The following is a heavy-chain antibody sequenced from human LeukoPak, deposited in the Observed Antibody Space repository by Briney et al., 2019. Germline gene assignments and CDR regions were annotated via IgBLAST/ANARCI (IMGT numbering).Heavy chain of an antibody. CDR3: ASPSSGYYLDAFDI. CDR2: IIPIFGTA. J-gene: IGHJ3*02. CDR1: GGTLSSYA. Sequence: GASVKVSCKASGGTLSSYAISWVRQAPGQGLEWMGGIIPIFGTANYAQKFQGRVTITADESTSTAYMELSSLRSEDTAVYYCASPSSGYYLDAFDIWGQGTMVTVSS. D-gene: IGHD3-22*01. V-gene: IGHV1-69*01.